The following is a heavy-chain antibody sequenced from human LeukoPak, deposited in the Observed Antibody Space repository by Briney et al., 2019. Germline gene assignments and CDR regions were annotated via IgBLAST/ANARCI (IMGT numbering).Heavy chain of an antibody. CDR1: GDSISSYY. Sequence: SETLSLTCTVSGDSISSYYWSWIRQPPGKGLEWVGYIYYSGSTYYNPSLKSRVTISVDTSKNQFSLKLSSVTAADTAVYYCARGYCTSAVCSLGPTQAWGQGTLVTVSS. V-gene: IGHV4-59*12. D-gene: IGHD2-8*01. CDR2: IYYSGST. CDR3: ARGYCTSAVCSLGPTQA. J-gene: IGHJ4*02.